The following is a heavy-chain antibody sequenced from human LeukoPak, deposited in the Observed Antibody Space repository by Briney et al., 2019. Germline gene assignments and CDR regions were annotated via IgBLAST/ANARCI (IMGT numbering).Heavy chain of an antibody. CDR2: IGPIGVYT. CDR3: ARSPPGRTNWNYYDY. D-gene: IGHD1-1*01. Sequence: GGSLRLSRAASGFTFSDYAMHWVRQAPGKGLEFVSVIGPIGVYTYYANSVKGRFTISRDNSKSTVSLQMGSLRDEDMAVYYCARSPPGRTNWNYYDYWGRGTLVTVSS. J-gene: IGHJ4*02. V-gene: IGHV3-64*01. CDR1: GFTFSDYA.